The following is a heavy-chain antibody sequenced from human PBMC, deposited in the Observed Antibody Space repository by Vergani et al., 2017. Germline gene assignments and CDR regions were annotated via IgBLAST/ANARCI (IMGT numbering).Heavy chain of an antibody. J-gene: IGHJ5*02. CDR1: GGSISSSSYY. D-gene: IGHD4-17*01. V-gene: IGHV4-39*01. Sequence: QLQLQESGPGLVKPSETLSLTCTVSGGSISSSSYYWGWIRQPPGKGLGWIGSIYYSGSTYYNPSLKSLVTISVDTTKNQFSLKLSSVTAADTAVYCCARKVGATVTTVWFDPWGQGTLVTVSS. CDR3: ARKVGATVTTVWFDP. CDR2: IYYSGST.